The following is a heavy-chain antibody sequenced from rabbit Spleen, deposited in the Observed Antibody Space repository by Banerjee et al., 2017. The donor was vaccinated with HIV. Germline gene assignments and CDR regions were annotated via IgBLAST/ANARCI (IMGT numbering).Heavy chain of an antibody. V-gene: IGHV1S7*01. CDR1: GFTISNNY. J-gene: IGHJ4*01. Sequence: QLVESRGGLVTPGGSLKLSCKASGFTISNNYWMNWVRQAPGKGLEWIGYIDPIFGRTYYAGWVDGRFTISSHNAQNTLYLQLNSLTAADTATYFCVRDLGYDDYSEKGYFNLWGPGTLVTVS. CDR2: IDPIFGRT. CDR3: VRDLGYDDYSEKGYFNL. D-gene: IGHD2-1*01.